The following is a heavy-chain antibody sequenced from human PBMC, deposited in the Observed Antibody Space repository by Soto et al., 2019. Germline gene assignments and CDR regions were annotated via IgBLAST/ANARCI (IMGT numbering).Heavy chain of an antibody. Sequence: SETLSLTCTVSGGSISSYYWSWIRQPPGKGLEWIGYIYYSGSTNYNPSLKSRVTISVDTSKNQFSLKLSSVTAADTAVYYCAGGYSYGRTGYYMDVWGKGTTVTVSS. CDR2: IYYSGST. V-gene: IGHV4-59*08. D-gene: IGHD5-18*01. CDR3: AGGYSYGRTGYYMDV. CDR1: GGSISSYY. J-gene: IGHJ6*03.